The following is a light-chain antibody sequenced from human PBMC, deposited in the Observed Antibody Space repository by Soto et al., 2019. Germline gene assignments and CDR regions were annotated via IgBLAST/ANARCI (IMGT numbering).Light chain of an antibody. CDR3: QQYGSSPPSVT. CDR2: GAS. J-gene: IGKJ5*01. Sequence: EIVLTQSPGTLSLSPGARVPLSCRARQSVSSAYLAWYQQKRGQAPRLLIYGASNRATGIPDRFSGSGSGTDFTLTISRLEPEDFAVYYCQQYGSSPPSVTFGQGTRLEIK. CDR1: QSVSSAY. V-gene: IGKV3-20*01.